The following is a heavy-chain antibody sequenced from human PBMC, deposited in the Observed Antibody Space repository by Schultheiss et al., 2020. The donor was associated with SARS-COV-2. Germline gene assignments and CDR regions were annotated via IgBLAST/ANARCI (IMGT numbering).Heavy chain of an antibody. CDR2: IYYSGST. CDR1: GGSISSYY. D-gene: IGHD3-16*01. CDR3: ARRGGYFDY. J-gene: IGHJ4*02. V-gene: IGHV4-59*08. Sequence: LETLSLTCTVSGGSISSYYWSWIRQPPGKGLEWIGYIYYSGSTNYNPSLKSRVTISVDTSKNQFSLKLSSVTAADTAVYYCARRGGYFDYWGQGTLVTVSS.